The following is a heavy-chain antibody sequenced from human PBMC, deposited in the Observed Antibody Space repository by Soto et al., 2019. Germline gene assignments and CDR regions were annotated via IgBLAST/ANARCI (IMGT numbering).Heavy chain of an antibody. CDR3: ARDRATGGGSACFDD. Sequence: ASSVQVSCTASGYPLTGYYIHWVRHAPGQGLAWMGWINPNSGGTKYPQKFQGRVTMTRDTSIRTVYMSLTGLKSDDTAVDFCARDRATGGGSACFDDWGTGTMVT. CDR1: GYPLTGYY. V-gene: IGHV1-2*02. CDR2: INPNSGGT. J-gene: IGHJ4*02. D-gene: IGHD2-15*01.